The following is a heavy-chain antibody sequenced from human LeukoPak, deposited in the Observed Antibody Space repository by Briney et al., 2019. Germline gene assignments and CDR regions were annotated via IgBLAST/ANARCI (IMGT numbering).Heavy chain of an antibody. Sequence: GGSLRLSCAASGFTFSSYEMNWVRQAPGKGLEWVSYISSSGSTIYYADSVKGRFTISRDNAKNSLYLQMNSLRAEDTAVYYRARTLLWFGELFEKYFDYWGQGTLVTVSS. D-gene: IGHD3-10*01. CDR2: ISSSGSTI. V-gene: IGHV3-48*03. CDR1: GFTFSSYE. CDR3: ARTLLWFGELFEKYFDY. J-gene: IGHJ4*02.